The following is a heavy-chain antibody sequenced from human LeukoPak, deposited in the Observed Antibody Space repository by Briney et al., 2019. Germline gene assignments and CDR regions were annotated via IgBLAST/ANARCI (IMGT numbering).Heavy chain of an antibody. CDR2: IYPGDSDT. V-gene: IGHV5-51*01. CDR1: GYSFTSYW. D-gene: IGHD3-10*01. CDR3: ARHRRITMVRGVKPHYYYYYMDV. Sequence: GESLQISCKGSGYSFTSYWIGWVRQLPGKGLEWMGIIYPGDSDTRYSPSFQAQVTISADKSISTAYLQWSSLKASDTAMYYCARHRRITMVRGVKPHYYYYYMDVWGKGTTVTVSS. J-gene: IGHJ6*03.